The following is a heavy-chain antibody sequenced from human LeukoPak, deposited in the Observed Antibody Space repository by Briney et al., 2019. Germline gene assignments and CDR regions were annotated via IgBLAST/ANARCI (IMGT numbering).Heavy chain of an antibody. D-gene: IGHD6-19*01. CDR1: GFTFSSYS. Sequence: PGGSLRLSCAASGFTFSSYSMNWVRQAPGKGLEWVSYISSSSSTICYADSVKGRFTISRDNAKNSLYLQMNSLRAEDTAVYYCAKELSGGWPFDYWGQGALVTVSS. V-gene: IGHV3-48*04. CDR3: AKELSGGWPFDY. J-gene: IGHJ4*02. CDR2: ISSSSSTI.